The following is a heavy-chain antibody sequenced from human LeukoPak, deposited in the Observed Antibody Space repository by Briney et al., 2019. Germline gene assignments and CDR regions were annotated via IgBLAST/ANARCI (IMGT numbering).Heavy chain of an antibody. CDR2: IYYSGST. Sequence: SETLSLTCTVSGGSISSYYWSWIRQPPGKGLEWIGYIYYSGSTNYNPSLKSRVTISVDTSKNQFSLKLSSVTAADTAVYYCARGDYHYDSSGYGFYFDYWGQGTLVTVSS. D-gene: IGHD3-22*01. CDR3: ARGDYHYDSSGYGFYFDY. J-gene: IGHJ4*02. V-gene: IGHV4-59*01. CDR1: GGSISSYY.